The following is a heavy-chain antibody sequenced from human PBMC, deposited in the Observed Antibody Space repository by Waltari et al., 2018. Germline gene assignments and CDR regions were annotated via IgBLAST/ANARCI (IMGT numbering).Heavy chain of an antibody. J-gene: IGHJ4*02. CDR3: ARLVPPEYYYDREY. V-gene: IGHV4-39*02. Sequence: QLLLQESGPGLVKPSETLSLTCTVSGGSIDSSNYYWGWIRQPPGKGLEWIGSIYYSGNTYYNPSLKSRVAVSVDTSKNHFSLKLSSVTAADTAVYYCARLVPPEYYYDREYWGQGTLVTVSS. D-gene: IGHD3-22*01. CDR1: GGSIDSSNYY. CDR2: IYYSGNT.